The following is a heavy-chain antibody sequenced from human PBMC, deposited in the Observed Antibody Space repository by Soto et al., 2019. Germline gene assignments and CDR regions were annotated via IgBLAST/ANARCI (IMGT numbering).Heavy chain of an antibody. CDR3: ARGSSDWAYYFDF. Sequence: EVHLVESGGGLVQPGGSLRLSCAASGFTFSSYSLNWVRQAPGKGLEWVSYITTSGTTVYYADSVRGRFTISSDNAKNSLYLQMHSLRDDDRAVYYWARGSSDWAYYFDFWGQGALVSVSS. D-gene: IGHD6-25*01. V-gene: IGHV3-48*02. CDR2: ITTSGTTV. CDR1: GFTFSSYS. J-gene: IGHJ4*02.